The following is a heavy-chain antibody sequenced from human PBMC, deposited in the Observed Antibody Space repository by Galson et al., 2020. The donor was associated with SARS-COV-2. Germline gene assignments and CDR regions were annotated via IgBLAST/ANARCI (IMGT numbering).Heavy chain of an antibody. J-gene: IGHJ4*02. Sequence: HGESLKIPCHGSGYSFHNHWIGWVRQMPGKGLEWMGIIYPGDSDTTYSPSFQGQVTISADKSISPAYLQWSSLKASDTAMYYCARLVASQVGVDYWGQGSLGTVSS. CDR2: IYPGDSDT. V-gene: IGHV5-51*01. CDR3: ARLVASQVGVDY. CDR1: GYSFHNHW. D-gene: IGHD2-15*01.